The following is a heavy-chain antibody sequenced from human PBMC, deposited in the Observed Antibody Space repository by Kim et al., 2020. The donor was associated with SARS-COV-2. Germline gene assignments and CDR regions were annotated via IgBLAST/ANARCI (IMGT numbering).Heavy chain of an antibody. J-gene: IGHJ6*02. D-gene: IGHD1-26*01. Sequence: ADSVEGRFTISRDNSKNTLYLKMNSLRAEDTAVYYCARTFSGSYYYGMDVWGQGTTVTVSS. CDR3: ARTFSGSYYYGMDV. V-gene: IGHV3-30*01.